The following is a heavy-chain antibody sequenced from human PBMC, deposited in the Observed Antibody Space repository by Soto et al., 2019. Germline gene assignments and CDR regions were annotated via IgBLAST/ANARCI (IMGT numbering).Heavy chain of an antibody. CDR1: GFTFSSYG. Sequence: QVQLVESGGGVVQPGRSLRLSCAASGFTFSSYGMHWVRQAPGKGLEWVAVIWYDGSNKYYADSVKGRFTISRDNSKNAKDLQMNSLRAEDTSVYYCARGRPWELNALYYYYCGKDVWGQGTTVTVSS. J-gene: IGHJ6*02. CDR3: ARGRPWELNALYYYYCGKDV. V-gene: IGHV3-33*01. CDR2: IWYDGSNK. D-gene: IGHD1-26*01.